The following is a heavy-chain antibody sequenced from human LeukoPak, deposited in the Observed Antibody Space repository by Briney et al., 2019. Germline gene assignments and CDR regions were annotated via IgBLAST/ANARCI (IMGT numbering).Heavy chain of an antibody. CDR2: INPSGGST. CDR3: ARDISGRIAVGAPGTFDY. Sequence: ASVKVSCKASGYTFTSYYMHWVRQAPGQGLEWIGIINPSGGSTSCAQKFQGRVTMTRDTSTSTVYMELSSLRSEDTAVYYCARDISGRIAVGAPGTFDYWGQGTLVTVSS. V-gene: IGHV1-46*01. J-gene: IGHJ4*02. D-gene: IGHD1-26*01. CDR1: GYTFTSYY.